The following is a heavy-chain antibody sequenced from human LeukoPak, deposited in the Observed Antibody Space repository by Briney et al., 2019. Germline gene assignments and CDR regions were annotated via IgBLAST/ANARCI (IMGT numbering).Heavy chain of an antibody. D-gene: IGHD5-18*01. Sequence: GGSLRLSCAASGFTFNNYAMLWVRQAPGKGLEWVSGMTTGGTITQYADSVRGRFTISRDNAKNSLYLQMNSLRAEDTAMYYCARRATTERGHSYGLDFWGQGTLVTVSS. J-gene: IGHJ4*02. CDR2: MTTGGTIT. V-gene: IGHV3-23*01. CDR1: GFTFNNYA. CDR3: ARRATTERGHSYGLDF.